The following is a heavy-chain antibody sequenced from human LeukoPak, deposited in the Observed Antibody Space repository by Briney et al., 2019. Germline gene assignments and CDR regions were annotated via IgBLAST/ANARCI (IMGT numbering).Heavy chain of an antibody. J-gene: IGHJ4*02. V-gene: IGHV1-69*05. D-gene: IGHD6-13*01. CDR1: GYTFTGYY. CDR2: IIPIFGTA. Sequence: SVKVSCKASGYTFTGYYMHWVRQAPGQGLEWMGRIIPIFGTANYAQKFQGRVTITTDESTSTAYMELSSLRSEDTAVYYCARDLAAADRSPPDYWGQGTLVTVSS. CDR3: ARDLAAADRSPPDY.